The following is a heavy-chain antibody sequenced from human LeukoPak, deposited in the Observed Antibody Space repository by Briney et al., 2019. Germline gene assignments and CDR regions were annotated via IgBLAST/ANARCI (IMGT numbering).Heavy chain of an antibody. CDR1: GVSFRDYY. CDR2: INHSGST. V-gene: IGHV4-34*01. D-gene: IGHD3-22*01. J-gene: IGHJ3*01. Sequence: SETLSLTCAVYGVSFRDYYWSWIRQPPGKGLEWIGEINHSGSTNYNPSLKSRVTISLDTSKNQFSLKLTSVTAADTAVYYCAKAPYLSSGSWGQGILVAVSS. CDR3: AKAPYLSSGS.